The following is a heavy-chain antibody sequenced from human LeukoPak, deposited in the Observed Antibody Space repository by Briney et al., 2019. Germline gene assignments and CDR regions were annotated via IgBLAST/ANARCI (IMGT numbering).Heavy chain of an antibody. CDR1: GGSLSSYY. CDR2: IYYSGST. Sequence: KTSETLSLTCTVSGGSLSSYYWSWIRQPPGKGLEWIGYIYYSGSTNYNPSLKSRVTISVDTSKNQFSLKLSSVTAADTAVYYCATGRLYYYYGMDVWGQGTTVTVSS. J-gene: IGHJ6*02. CDR3: ATGRLYYYYGMDV. V-gene: IGHV4-59*01.